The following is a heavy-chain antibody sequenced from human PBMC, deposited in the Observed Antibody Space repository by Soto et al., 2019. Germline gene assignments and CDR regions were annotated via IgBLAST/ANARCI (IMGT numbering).Heavy chain of an antibody. CDR1: GFTFSSYA. Sequence: GESLKISCAASGFTFSSYAMSWVRQAPGKGLEWVSAISGSGGSTYYADSVKGRFTISRDNSKNTLYLQMNSLRAEDTAVYYCAKEFRSSWYFFDYWGQGTLVTVSS. CDR3: AKEFRSSWYFFDY. CDR2: ISGSGGST. J-gene: IGHJ4*02. D-gene: IGHD6-13*01. V-gene: IGHV3-23*01.